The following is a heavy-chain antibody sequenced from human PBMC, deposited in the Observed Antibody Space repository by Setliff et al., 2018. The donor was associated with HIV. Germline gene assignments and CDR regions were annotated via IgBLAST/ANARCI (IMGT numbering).Heavy chain of an antibody. CDR3: VRGVTRDISGYYRDEYFQH. D-gene: IGHD3-22*01. J-gene: IGHJ1*01. CDR2: ISPYNGDT. CDR1: GYRFNTYG. V-gene: IGHV1-18*01. Sequence: GASVKVSCKASGYRFNTYGIPWVRQAPGQGLEWMGWISPYNGDTRFAQSLQGRVTLTTDTSTNTAYMEMRTLRSDDTAVYYCVRGVTRDISGYYRDEYFQHWGQGTPVTVS.